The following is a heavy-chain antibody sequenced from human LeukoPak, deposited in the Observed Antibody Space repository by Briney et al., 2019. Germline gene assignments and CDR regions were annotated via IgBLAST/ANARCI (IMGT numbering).Heavy chain of an antibody. D-gene: IGHD5-18*01. V-gene: IGHV3-33*01. Sequence: GGSLRLSCAASGFTFSSYSMHWVRQAPGKGLEWVAVIWYDGSNKYYADSVKGRFTISRDNSKNTLYLQMNSLRAEDTAVYYCARSEGWLVPYYYMDVWGKGTTVTVSS. J-gene: IGHJ6*03. CDR1: GFTFSSYS. CDR3: ARSEGWLVPYYYMDV. CDR2: IWYDGSNK.